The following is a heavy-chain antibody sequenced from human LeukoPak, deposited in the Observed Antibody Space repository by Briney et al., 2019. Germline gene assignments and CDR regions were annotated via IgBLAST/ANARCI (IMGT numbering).Heavy chain of an antibody. CDR1: GYTFTGYY. Sequence: ASVKVSCKASGYTFTGYYMHWVRQAPGQGLEWMGWINPNSGGTNYAQKFQGRVTMTRDTSISTAYMELSRLRSDDTAVYYCARDLGYSGYEEGGGYWGQGTLVTFSS. V-gene: IGHV1-2*02. D-gene: IGHD5-12*01. CDR3: ARDLGYSGYEEGGGY. CDR2: INPNSGGT. J-gene: IGHJ4*02.